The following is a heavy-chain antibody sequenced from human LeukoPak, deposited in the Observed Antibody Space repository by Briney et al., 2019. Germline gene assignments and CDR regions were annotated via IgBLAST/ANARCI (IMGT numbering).Heavy chain of an antibody. CDR1: GFTYSSYA. CDR2: ISSSGDNT. V-gene: IGHV3-23*01. D-gene: IGHD3-3*01. J-gene: IGHJ3*02. Sequence: GGSLRLSCVASGFTYSSYAMTWVRQAPGKGLEWVSLISSSGDNTYYADSVEGRFTISRDNSKNTLYLQTNSLRAEDTAIYYCAKVEWPDAFSIWGQGTMVTVSS. CDR3: AKVEWPDAFSI.